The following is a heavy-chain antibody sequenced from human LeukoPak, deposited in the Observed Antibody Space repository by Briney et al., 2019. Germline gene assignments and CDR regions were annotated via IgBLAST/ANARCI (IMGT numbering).Heavy chain of an antibody. Sequence: ASVKVSCKASGYTFTSYGISWVRQAPGQGLEWMGWISAYNGNTNYAQELQGRVTMTTDTSTSTAYMELRSLRSDGTAVYYCARDPGYDILTGYYGLAILDYWGQGTLVTVSS. CDR2: ISAYNGNT. CDR3: ARDPGYDILTGYYGLAILDY. CDR1: GYTFTSYG. J-gene: IGHJ4*02. V-gene: IGHV1-18*01. D-gene: IGHD3-9*01.